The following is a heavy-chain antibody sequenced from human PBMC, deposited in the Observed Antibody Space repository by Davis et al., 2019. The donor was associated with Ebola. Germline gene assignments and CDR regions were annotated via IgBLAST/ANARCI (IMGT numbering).Heavy chain of an antibody. CDR1: GFTLSSHW. CDR3: TDYYYYGMDV. CDR2: IKQDGSEK. J-gene: IGHJ6*02. Sequence: GESLKISCAASGFTLSSHWMHWVRQAPGKGLEWVANIKQDGSEKYYVDSVKGRFTISRDNAKNSLYLQMNSLRAEDTAVYYCTDYYYYGMDVWGQGTTVTVSS. V-gene: IGHV3-7*01.